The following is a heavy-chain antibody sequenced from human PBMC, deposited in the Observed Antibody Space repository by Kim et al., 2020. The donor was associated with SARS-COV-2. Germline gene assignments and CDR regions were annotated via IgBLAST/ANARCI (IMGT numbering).Heavy chain of an antibody. Sequence: GGSLRLSCVVSGFNFNNYGMHWVRQAPGKGLEWVAAISYDGSLKYFGDSVKGRFTISRDSSKNTLYLQMNSLTNEDTALYYCAKAKNVLHLYFGDSPFDYWGQGTLVTVSS. V-gene: IGHV3-30*18. D-gene: IGHD3-10*01. J-gene: IGHJ4*02. CDR3: AKAKNVLHLYFGDSPFDY. CDR1: GFNFNNYG. CDR2: ISYDGSLK.